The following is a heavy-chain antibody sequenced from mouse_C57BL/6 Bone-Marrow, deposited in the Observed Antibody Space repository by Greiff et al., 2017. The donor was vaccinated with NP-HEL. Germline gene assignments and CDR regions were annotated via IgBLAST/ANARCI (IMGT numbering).Heavy chain of an antibody. V-gene: IGHV1-72*01. Sequence: QVQLQQPGAELVKPGASVKLSCKASGYTFTNYWMHWVKQRPGRGLEWIGRIDTNSGGTKYNEKFKSKATLTVDKPSSTAYMQLSSLTSEDSAVYYCARYYCGSCYFDYWGQGTTLTVSS. CDR3: ARYYCGSCYFDY. CDR2: IDTNSGGT. J-gene: IGHJ2*01. CDR1: GYTFTNYW. D-gene: IGHD1-1*01.